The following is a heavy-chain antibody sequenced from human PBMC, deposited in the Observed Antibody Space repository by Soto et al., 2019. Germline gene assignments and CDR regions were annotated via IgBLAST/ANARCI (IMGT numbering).Heavy chain of an antibody. CDR2: ISYDGATQ. Sequence: PEGSLRLSCEASGLTFNTSSMHWVRQAPGKGLEWLAVISYDGATQYYGDTVKGRFTISRDNSKNTLFLHMGRLRAEDRAMYYCAKLYSRYGMDVWGQGTTVTVSS. CDR1: GLTFNTSS. D-gene: IGHD2-8*01. V-gene: IGHV3-30*18. J-gene: IGHJ6*02. CDR3: AKLYSRYGMDV.